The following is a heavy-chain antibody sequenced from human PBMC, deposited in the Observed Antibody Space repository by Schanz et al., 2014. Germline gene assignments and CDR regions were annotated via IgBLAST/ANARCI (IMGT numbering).Heavy chain of an antibody. D-gene: IGHD6-6*01. CDR2: VIPILGVT. CDR3: ARDQSPYTNSSDVRYFDY. CDR1: GGTFSRLT. Sequence: QVQLVQSGADVKKPGSSVRVSCKASGGTFSRLTFSWVRQAPGQGLEWMGRVIPILGVTHYAQKFQGRVTITADRSTSTAYMELSSLRSDDTAVYYCARDQSPYTNSSDVRYFDYWGQGSLVTVSS. V-gene: IGHV1-69*08. J-gene: IGHJ4*02.